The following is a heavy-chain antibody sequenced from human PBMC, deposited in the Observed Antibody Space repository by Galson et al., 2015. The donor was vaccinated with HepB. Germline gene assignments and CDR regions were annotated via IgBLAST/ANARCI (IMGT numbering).Heavy chain of an antibody. Sequence: SLRLSCAASGFTFRIHGMNWVRQAPGKGPEWVASIWSDGTNKYYADSVKGRFTISRDNSKNALYLQMNSLGAEDPAVDHCARGFWSGYSNWFDPWGQGTLVTVSS. V-gene: IGHV3-33*01. D-gene: IGHD3-3*01. CDR2: IWSDGTNK. CDR1: GFTFRIHG. J-gene: IGHJ5*02. CDR3: ARGFWSGYSNWFDP.